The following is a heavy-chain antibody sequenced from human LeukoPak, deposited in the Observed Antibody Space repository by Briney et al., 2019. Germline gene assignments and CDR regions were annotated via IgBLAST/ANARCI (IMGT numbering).Heavy chain of an antibody. D-gene: IGHD3-22*01. CDR1: GGSFSGYY. CDR2: IYYRGRT. V-gene: IGHV4-39*01. Sequence: SETLSLTCAVYGGSFSGYYWGWIRQPPGKGLEWIGSIYYRGRTYYNPSLKIRVTISADTSKNQFSLNLNSVTASDTAVYYCARQKILDDNYDSSGYYVDQWGQGSLVTVSS. J-gene: IGHJ4*02. CDR3: ARQKILDDNYDSSGYYVDQ.